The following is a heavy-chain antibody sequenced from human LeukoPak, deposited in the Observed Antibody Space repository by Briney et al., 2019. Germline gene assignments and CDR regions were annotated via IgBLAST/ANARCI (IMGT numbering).Heavy chain of an antibody. V-gene: IGHV3-23*01. D-gene: IGHD4-23*01. CDR3: ATTSTVVTPSSM. Sequence: GSLRLSCAASGFTFSTYAMSWVRQAPGKGLEWVSAISGSAGSRYYADSVKGRFTISRDNSKNTLYLQMNSLRVEDTAVYYCATTSTVVTPSSMWGQGTLVTVSS. CDR2: ISGSAGSR. CDR1: GFTFSTYA. J-gene: IGHJ4*02.